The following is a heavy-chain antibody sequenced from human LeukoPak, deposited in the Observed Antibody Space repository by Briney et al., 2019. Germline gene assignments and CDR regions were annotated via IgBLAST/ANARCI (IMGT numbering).Heavy chain of an antibody. CDR2: IRFDGSNE. D-gene: IGHD2-2*01. J-gene: IGHJ4*02. CDR1: GFTFSTFG. V-gene: IGHV3-30*02. CDR3: AKSDQRLPDY. Sequence: PGGFLRLSCAASGFTFSTFGMHWVRQAPGKGLEWVAFIRFDGSNEYYADSVKGRFTISRDNSKNTLYLQMNGLRAEDTAVYYCAKSDQRLPDYWGQGTLVTVSS.